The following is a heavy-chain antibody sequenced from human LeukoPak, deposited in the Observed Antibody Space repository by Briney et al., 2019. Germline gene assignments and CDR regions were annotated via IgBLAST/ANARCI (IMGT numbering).Heavy chain of an antibody. CDR1: GGSISSYY. V-gene: IGHV4-59*01. Sequence: SETLSLTCTVSGGSISSYYWSWIRQPPGKGLEWIGYIYYSGSTNYNPSLKSRVTISVDTSKNQFSLKLSSETAADTAVYYCARGTDFWFDPWGQGTLVTVSS. J-gene: IGHJ5*02. CDR3: ARGTDFWFDP. D-gene: IGHD3-3*01. CDR2: IYYSGST.